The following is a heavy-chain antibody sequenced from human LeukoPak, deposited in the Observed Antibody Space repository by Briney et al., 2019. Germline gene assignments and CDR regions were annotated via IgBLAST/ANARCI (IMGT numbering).Heavy chain of an antibody. D-gene: IGHD1-26*01. V-gene: IGHV3-23*01. CDR3: AKGGKWDVTPFDY. CDR1: GFTFTSYS. Sequence: QSGGSLRLSCAAPGFTFTSYSMNWVRQAPGKGLEWVSTISGGGGSTYYADSVKGRFAISRDNSKNTLYLQVNSLRAEDTAVYYCAKGGKWDVTPFDYWGQGTLVTVSS. J-gene: IGHJ4*02. CDR2: ISGGGGST.